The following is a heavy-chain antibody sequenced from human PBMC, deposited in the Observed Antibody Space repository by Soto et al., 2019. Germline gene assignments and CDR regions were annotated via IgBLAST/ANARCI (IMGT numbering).Heavy chain of an antibody. V-gene: IGHV4-39*02. Sequence: LSLTCTVSGGSISSSSYYWGWIRQPPGKGLEWIGSIYYSGSTYYNPSLKSRVTISVDTSKNQFSLKLSSVTAADTAVYYCAREWLVSEFDYWGQGTLVTVSS. J-gene: IGHJ4*02. CDR2: IYYSGST. CDR1: GGSISSSSYY. D-gene: IGHD6-19*01. CDR3: AREWLVSEFDY.